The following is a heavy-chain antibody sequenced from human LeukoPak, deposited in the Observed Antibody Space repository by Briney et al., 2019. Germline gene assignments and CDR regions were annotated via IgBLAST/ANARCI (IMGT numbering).Heavy chain of an antibody. J-gene: IGHJ4*02. Sequence: PSETLSLTCAVYGGSFSGYYWSWLRQPPGKGREGVGEINHSASTNYNPSLKRRVTISVDTSKHQFSLRLSSVTAADTAVYYCARVVNYRGDDYWGQGTPVTVSS. D-gene: IGHD1-7*01. CDR1: GGSFSGYY. CDR2: INHSAST. V-gene: IGHV4-34*01. CDR3: ARVVNYRGDDY.